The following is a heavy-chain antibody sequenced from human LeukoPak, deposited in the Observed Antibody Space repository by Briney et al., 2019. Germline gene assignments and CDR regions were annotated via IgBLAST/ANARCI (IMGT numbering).Heavy chain of an antibody. J-gene: IGHJ4*02. CDR2: IYHSGST. D-gene: IGHD5-18*01. CDR1: GGSISSGGYS. Sequence: PSETLSLTCAVSGGSISSGGYSWSWIRQPPGKGLEWIGYIYHSGSTYYNPSLKSRVTISVDRSKNQFSLKLSSVTAADTAVYYCARVGYSYGIFDYWGQGTLVTVSS. V-gene: IGHV4-30-2*01. CDR3: ARVGYSYGIFDY.